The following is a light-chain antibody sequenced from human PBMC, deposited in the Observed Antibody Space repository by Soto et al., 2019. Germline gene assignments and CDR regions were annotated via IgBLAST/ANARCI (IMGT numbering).Light chain of an antibody. Sequence: QSALTQPASVSGSPGQSITISCTGTSSDVGSYNLVSWYQQHPGKVPKLIIYQGGQRPSGVSSRFSGSKSGNTASLTISGLQAEDEVEYNYSATAGSNTLSLTALWPTLTVF. CDR2: QGG. CDR1: SSDVGSYNL. V-gene: IGLV2-23*01. J-gene: IGLJ2*01. CDR3: SATAGSNTLSLTALWPTLTV.